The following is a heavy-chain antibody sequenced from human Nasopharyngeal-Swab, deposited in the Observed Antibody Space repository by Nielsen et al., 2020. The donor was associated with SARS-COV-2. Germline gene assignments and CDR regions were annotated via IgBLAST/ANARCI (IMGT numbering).Heavy chain of an antibody. CDR3: ARGGLVEMATKEGFDY. CDR2: IYYSGST. J-gene: IGHJ4*02. D-gene: IGHD5-24*01. V-gene: IGHV4-59*12. Sequence: SETLSLTCTVSGGSISSYYWTWIRQPPGKGLEWIGYIYYSGSTNYNPSLKSRVTMSVDTSKNQFSLKLSSVTAADTAVYYCARGGLVEMATKEGFDYWGQGTLVTVSS. CDR1: GGSISSYY.